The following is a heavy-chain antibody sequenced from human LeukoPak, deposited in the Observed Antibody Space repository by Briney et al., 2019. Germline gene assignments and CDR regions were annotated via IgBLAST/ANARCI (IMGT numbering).Heavy chain of an antibody. J-gene: IGHJ4*02. V-gene: IGHV1-69*13. CDR3: ARDRFSPYYDSSRGFDY. D-gene: IGHD3-22*01. CDR2: IIPIFGTA. CDR1: GGTFISYA. Sequence: SVKVSCKASGGTFISYAISWVRQAPGQGLEWMGGIIPIFGTANYAQKFQGRVTITADESTSTAYMELSSLRSEDTAVYYCARDRFSPYYDSSRGFDYWDQGTLVTVSS.